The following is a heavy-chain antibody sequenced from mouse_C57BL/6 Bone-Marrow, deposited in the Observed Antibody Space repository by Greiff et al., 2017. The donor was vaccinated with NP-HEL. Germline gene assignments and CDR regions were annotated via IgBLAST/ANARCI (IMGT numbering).Heavy chain of an antibody. J-gene: IGHJ2*01. Sequence: VHLVESGPGLVKPSQSLFLTCSITGFPITSGYYWIWIRQSPGKPLEWMGYITHSGETFYNPSLQSPISITRETSKNQFFLQLNSVTTEDTAMYYCAGAPDYYGSLDYWGQGTTLTVSS. CDR2: ITHSGET. CDR3: AGAPDYYGSLDY. V-gene: IGHV12-3*01. D-gene: IGHD1-1*01. CDR1: GFPITSGYY.